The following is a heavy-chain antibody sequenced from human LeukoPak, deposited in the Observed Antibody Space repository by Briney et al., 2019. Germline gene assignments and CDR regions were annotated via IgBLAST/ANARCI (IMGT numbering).Heavy chain of an antibody. CDR3: ARGMVSYYYDYFGMDV. D-gene: IGHD3-10*01. V-gene: IGHV4-59*08. CDR2: MYNSGST. CDR1: GGSISSYY. J-gene: IGHJ6*02. Sequence: SETLSLTCTVSGGSISSYYWSWLPEPPGKGLECSGDMYNSGSTNYNPSLKSRVTLSVDTSKNHFCLRLSSVTAADTGVYYCARGMVSYYYDYFGMDVWGQGTPVTVSS.